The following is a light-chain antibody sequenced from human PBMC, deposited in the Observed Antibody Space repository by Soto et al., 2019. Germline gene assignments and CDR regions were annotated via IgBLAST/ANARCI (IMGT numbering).Light chain of an antibody. J-gene: IGKJ1*01. Sequence: IQMTQSPSSLSASVGDRVTISCRASQSIGTYLHWYQQKLGKAPKFLIYSASTLQSGVPSRFSGSGSGTYFTLTISGLRPEDFATYYCQQSYSTPTFGQGTKVDIK. V-gene: IGKV1-39*01. CDR3: QQSYSTPT. CDR1: QSIGTY. CDR2: SAS.